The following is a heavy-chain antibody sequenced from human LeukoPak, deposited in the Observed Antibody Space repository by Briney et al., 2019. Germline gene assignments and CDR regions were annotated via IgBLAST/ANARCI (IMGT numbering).Heavy chain of an antibody. Sequence: GGSLRLSCAASGFTFDDYAMHWVRQAPGKGLEWVSGISWNSGSIGYADSVKGRFTISRDNAKNSLYLQMNSVRAEDMALYYCARSPGPYYFDYWGQGTLVTVSS. CDR3: ARSPGPYYFDY. CDR1: GFTFDDYA. V-gene: IGHV3-9*03. D-gene: IGHD1-1*01. CDR2: ISWNSGSI. J-gene: IGHJ4*02.